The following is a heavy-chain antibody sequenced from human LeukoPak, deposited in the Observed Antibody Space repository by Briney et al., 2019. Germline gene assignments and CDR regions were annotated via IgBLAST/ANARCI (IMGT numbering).Heavy chain of an antibody. J-gene: IGHJ4*02. CDR1: GFTFSDYW. V-gene: IGHV3-7*01. Sequence: GGSLGLSCAASGFTFSDYWMTWVRQAPGKGLEWVANINEDGSRWMYADSLRGRFTISRDNAKNSLYLQMDSLRAEDTAVYYCATSMVVAAFDYWGQGTLVTVSS. D-gene: IGHD2-15*01. CDR3: ATSMVVAAFDY. CDR2: INEDGSRW.